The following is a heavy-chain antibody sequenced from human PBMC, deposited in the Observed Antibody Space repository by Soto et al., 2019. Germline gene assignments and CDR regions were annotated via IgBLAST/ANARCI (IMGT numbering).Heavy chain of an antibody. CDR3: ARINFGIPAAILRWFDP. V-gene: IGHV2-26*01. CDR2: IFSNDET. Sequence: QVTLKESGPVLVKPTETLTLTCTVSGFSLSNARMGVSWIRQSPGKALEWLAHIFSNDETSYSTTLKNRLTIYKDTSNSQVVLTMTNMDPVDTATYYCARINFGIPAAILRWFDPWGQGTLVTVSS. CDR1: GFSLSNARMG. D-gene: IGHD2-2*01. J-gene: IGHJ5*02.